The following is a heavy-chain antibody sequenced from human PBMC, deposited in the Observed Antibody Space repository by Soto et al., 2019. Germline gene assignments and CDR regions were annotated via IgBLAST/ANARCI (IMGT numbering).Heavy chain of an antibody. CDR3: ARNLFDSRGYPPEV. V-gene: IGHV4-4*02. CDR2: IFHTCNT. Sequence: QVQLQESGPGLVKPSGTLSLTCTISGVSISSGKWWSWVRQPPGEALEWIGEIFHTCNTYYKPSLKSRVSILVDKSKNRFSLNLDSVTAADTAVYYCARNLFDSRGYPPEVWGQGILVTVPS. D-gene: IGHD3-22*01. CDR1: GVSISSGKW. J-gene: IGHJ4*02.